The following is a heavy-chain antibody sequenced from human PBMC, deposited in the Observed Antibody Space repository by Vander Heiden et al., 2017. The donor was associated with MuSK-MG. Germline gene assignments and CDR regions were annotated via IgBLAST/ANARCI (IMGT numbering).Heavy chain of an antibody. V-gene: IGHV4-39*01. CDR3: ARNVLLWFGEFPSLGWFDP. J-gene: IGHJ5*02. D-gene: IGHD3-10*01. CDR1: GGSISSSSYY. CDR2: IYYGGGT. Sequence: QLQLQESGPGLVKPSETLSLTCTVSGGSISSSSYYGGWIRQPPGKGLEWIGSIYYGGGTYYNPSLKSRVTISVDTSKNQFSLKLSSVTAADTAVYYCARNVLLWFGEFPSLGWFDPWGQGTLVTVSS.